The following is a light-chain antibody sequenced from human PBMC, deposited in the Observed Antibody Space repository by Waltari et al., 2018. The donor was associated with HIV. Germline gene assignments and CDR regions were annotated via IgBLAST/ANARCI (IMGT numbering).Light chain of an antibody. J-gene: IGKJ4*01. CDR1: QRVSRN. V-gene: IGKV3-15*01. CDR3: QQYNIWPPLT. Sequence: DIVMMQSPGTLSVSTGARATLSCRASQRVSRNLTWYQQKPGPPPRLRIYGASTRATGIPARFSATGSGTEFTLTISSLQSEDFAVYYCQQYNIWPPLTFGGGTKVEMK. CDR2: GAS.